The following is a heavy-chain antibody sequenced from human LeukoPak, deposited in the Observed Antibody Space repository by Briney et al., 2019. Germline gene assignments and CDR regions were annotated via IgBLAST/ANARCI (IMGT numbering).Heavy chain of an antibody. CDR1: GFTVSSNY. CDR3: ARLEQLAYYFDY. D-gene: IGHD6-6*01. CDR2: IYSGGST. J-gene: IGHJ4*02. V-gene: IGHV3-53*01. Sequence: GGSLRLSCAASGFTVSSNYMSWVRQAPGKGLEWVSVIYSGGSTYYADPVKGRFTISRDNSKNTLYLQMNSLRAEDTAVYYCARLEQLAYYFDYWGQGTLVTVSS.